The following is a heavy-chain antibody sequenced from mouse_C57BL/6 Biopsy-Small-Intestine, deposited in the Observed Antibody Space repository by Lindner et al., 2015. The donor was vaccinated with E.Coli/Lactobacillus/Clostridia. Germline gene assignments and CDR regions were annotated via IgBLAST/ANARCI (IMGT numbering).Heavy chain of an antibody. V-gene: IGHV1-63*01. J-gene: IGHJ4*01. CDR2: IYPGGGYT. Sequence: SGAELVRPGTSVKMSCKASGYTFTNYWIGWAKQRPGHGLEWIGDIYPGGGYTNYNEKFKGKATLTADKSSSTAYMQFSSLTSEDSAIYYCARWGDGKDAMDYWGQGTSVTVSS. CDR3: ARWGDGKDAMDY. D-gene: IGHD1-1*01. CDR1: GYTFTNYW.